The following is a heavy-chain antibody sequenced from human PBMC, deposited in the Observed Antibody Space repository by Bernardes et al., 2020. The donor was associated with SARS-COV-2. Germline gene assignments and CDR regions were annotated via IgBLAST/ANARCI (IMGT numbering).Heavy chain of an antibody. CDR2: SNSDGSST. J-gene: IGHJ5*02. D-gene: IGHD2-21*02. CDR3: ARAYCNDDCRHGARLDP. CDR1: GFTFSGYW. V-gene: IGHV3-74*01. Sequence: GGSLRLSCAASGFTFSGYWMHWVRQAPGKGLIWVARSNSDGSSTIYADSVKGRFTISRDNAKNTLYLQMNSLRAEDTAVYYCARAYCNDDCRHGARLDPWGRGTLVTVSS.